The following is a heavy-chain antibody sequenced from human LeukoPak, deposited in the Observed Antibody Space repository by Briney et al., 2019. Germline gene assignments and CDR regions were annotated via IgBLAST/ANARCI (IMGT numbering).Heavy chain of an antibody. CDR1: GFTFSSFA. V-gene: IGHV3-30*04. J-gene: IGHJ3*02. Sequence: GWSLRLSCAASGFTFSSFAMHWVRQAPGKGLEWVAVISYDASHKFYADSVQGRFTISRDNSKNTLSLQMDTLRHEDTAVYYCARQYYYDTSGYDAFDIWGQGTMVTVSS. D-gene: IGHD3-22*01. CDR3: ARQYYYDTSGYDAFDI. CDR2: ISYDASHK.